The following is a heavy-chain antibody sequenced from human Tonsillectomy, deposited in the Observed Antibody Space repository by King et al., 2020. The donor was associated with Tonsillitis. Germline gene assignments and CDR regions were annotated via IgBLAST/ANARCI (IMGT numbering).Heavy chain of an antibody. J-gene: IGHJ5*02. CDR3: AHRHGSISGRWFDP. D-gene: IGHD2-2*01. CDR2: IYWDDDK. V-gene: IGHV2-5*02. Sequence: TLKESGPTLVKPTQTLTLTCTFSGFSLNTYGVGVGWIRQPPGKAPEWLALIYWDDDKRYSPSLKSRLTITKDTSKNQVVLRMTNMDPVDTATYYCAHRHGSISGRWFDPWGQGTLVTVYS. CDR1: GFSLNTYGVG.